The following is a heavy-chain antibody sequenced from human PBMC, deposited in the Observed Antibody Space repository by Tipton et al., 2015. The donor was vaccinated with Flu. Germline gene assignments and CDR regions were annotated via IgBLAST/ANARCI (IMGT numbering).Heavy chain of an antibody. Sequence: LRLSCSVSGGSVNSYYWSWIRQPAGKGLEWIGRIYMGGRTNYNPSLKSRVTMSLDLFKNQISLRLSSVTAADTAVYYCARERRGGWPFYDAFDFWGQGILVTVSS. J-gene: IGHJ4*02. CDR2: IYMGGRT. V-gene: IGHV4-4*07. CDR1: GGSVNSYY. D-gene: IGHD6-19*01. CDR3: ARERRGGWPFYDAFDF.